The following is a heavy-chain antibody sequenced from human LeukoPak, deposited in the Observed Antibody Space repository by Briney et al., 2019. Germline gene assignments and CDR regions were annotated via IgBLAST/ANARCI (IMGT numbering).Heavy chain of an antibody. D-gene: IGHD2-21*02. CDR2: IYTSGST. Sequence: SETLSLTCTVSGGSISSYYWSWIRQPAGKGLEWIGRIYTSGSTNYNPSLKSRVTMSVDTSKNQFSLKLSSVTAADTAVYYCARPVLETYCGGDCYSSYFDYWGQGTLVTVSS. CDR1: GGSISSYY. J-gene: IGHJ4*02. CDR3: ARPVLETYCGGDCYSSYFDY. V-gene: IGHV4-4*07.